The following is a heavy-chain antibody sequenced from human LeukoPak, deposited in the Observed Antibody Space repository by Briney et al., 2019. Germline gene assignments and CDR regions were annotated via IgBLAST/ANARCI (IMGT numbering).Heavy chain of an antibody. J-gene: IGHJ4*02. V-gene: IGHV3-23*01. CDR1: GFTFSSYA. CDR2: ISGSGGST. Sequence: GGSLRLSCAASGFTFSSYAMSWVRQAPGKGLEWVSAISGSGGSTYYADSVKGRFTISRDNSKNTLCLQMNNLRTEDTAVYYCAKGDLGFDYWGQGTLVTVSS. CDR3: AKGDLGFDY. D-gene: IGHD1-26*01.